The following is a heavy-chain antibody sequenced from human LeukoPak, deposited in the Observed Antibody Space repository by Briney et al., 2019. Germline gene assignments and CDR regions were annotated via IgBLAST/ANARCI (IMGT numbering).Heavy chain of an antibody. V-gene: IGHV1-2*02. D-gene: IGHD2-2*02. J-gene: IGHJ5*02. Sequence: ASVKVSCKASGYTFTGYYMHWVRQAPGQGLEWMGWINPNSGGTNYAQKFQGRVTMTRDTSISTAYMELSRLRSDDTAVYYCARPFTSIVVVPAAINWFDPWGQGTLVTVSS. CDR3: ARPFTSIVVVPAAINWFDP. CDR2: INPNSGGT. CDR1: GYTFTGYY.